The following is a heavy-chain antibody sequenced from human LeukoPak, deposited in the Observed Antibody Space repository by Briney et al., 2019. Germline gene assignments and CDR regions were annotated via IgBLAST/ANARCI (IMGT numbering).Heavy chain of an antibody. V-gene: IGHV3-48*03. D-gene: IGHD6-13*01. J-gene: IGHJ4*02. CDR3: ARGQAGAGTGMDFDY. Sequence: PGGSLRLSCAASGFTFSSYEMNWVRQAPGKGLEWVSYISSSGSTIYYADSVKGRFTISRDNAKNSLYLQMNSLRAEDTAVYYCARGQAGAGTGMDFDYWGQGTLVTVSS. CDR1: GFTFSSYE. CDR2: ISSSGSTI.